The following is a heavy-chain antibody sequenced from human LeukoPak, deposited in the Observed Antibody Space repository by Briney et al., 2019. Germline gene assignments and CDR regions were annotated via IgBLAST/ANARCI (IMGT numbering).Heavy chain of an antibody. CDR3: ARDQGGTSCCLDVFDI. V-gene: IGHV3-21*01. CDR2: IISSSYI. Sequence: GGSLRLSCAASGFTFSSYGMHWVRQAPGKGLEWVSSIISSSYIYYADSVRGRFTISRDNAKKSLFLQMNSLRAEDTAVYYCARDQGGTSCCLDVFDIWGQGTMVTVSS. J-gene: IGHJ3*02. D-gene: IGHD2-2*01. CDR1: GFTFSSYG.